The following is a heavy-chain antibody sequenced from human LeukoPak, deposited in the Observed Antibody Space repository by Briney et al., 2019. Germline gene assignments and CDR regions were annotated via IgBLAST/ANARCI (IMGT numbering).Heavy chain of an antibody. V-gene: IGHV3-74*01. D-gene: IGHD6-19*01. CDR2: INNDGSIT. J-gene: IGHJ4*02. Sequence: PSETLSLTCAVYGGSFSGYYWSWVRQAPGKGLVWVSRINNDGSITNYADSVKGRFTISRDNAKNTLYLQMNSLRAEDTAVYYCSRGETQWPGLWGQGTLVTVSS. CDR1: GGSFSGYY. CDR3: SRGETQWPGL.